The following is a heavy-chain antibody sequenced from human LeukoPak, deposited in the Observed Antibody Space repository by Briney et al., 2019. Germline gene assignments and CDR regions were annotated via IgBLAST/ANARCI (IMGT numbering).Heavy chain of an antibody. CDR2: IYPGDADT. D-gene: IGHD6-13*01. J-gene: IGHJ4*02. V-gene: IGHV5-51*01. CDR3: ARVITAGDRRGFDY. Sequence: PGESLKISLKGSGYRFTSSLIGWVRQMPGKGLEWMGIIYPGDADTRYSPSSQGQVTISADRPTSTSYLQWNSLKASDTAMYYCARVITAGDRRGFDYWGQGTLVTVSS. CDR1: GYRFTSSL.